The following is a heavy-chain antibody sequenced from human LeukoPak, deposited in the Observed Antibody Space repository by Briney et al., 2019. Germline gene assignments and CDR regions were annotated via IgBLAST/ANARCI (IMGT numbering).Heavy chain of an antibody. J-gene: IGHJ3*02. CDR2: ISGSGDSA. V-gene: IGHV3-23*01. D-gene: IGHD2-2*01. Sequence: GASLRLSCGASGFGFISYAMSWVRQAPGKGLEWVSGISGSGDSAYYADSVKGRFTLSRDNSKNTVYLQMNSLRAEDTAVYYCAKVASSCSSMSCNVDAFDIWGQGTMVTVSS. CDR1: GFGFISYA. CDR3: AKVASSCSSMSCNVDAFDI.